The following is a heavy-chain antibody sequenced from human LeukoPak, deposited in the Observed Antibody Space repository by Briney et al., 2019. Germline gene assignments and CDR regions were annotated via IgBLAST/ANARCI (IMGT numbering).Heavy chain of an antibody. D-gene: IGHD3-16*01. CDR2: IYTSGST. CDR1: GGSISSGSYY. J-gene: IGHJ6*03. Sequence: SSETLSLTCTVSGGSISSGSYYWSWIRQPAGKGLEWIGRIYTSGSTNYNPSLKGRVTISVDTSKNQFSLKLSSVTAADTAVYYCARVSRHGGYMDVWGKGTTVTISS. CDR3: ARVSRHGGYMDV. V-gene: IGHV4-61*02.